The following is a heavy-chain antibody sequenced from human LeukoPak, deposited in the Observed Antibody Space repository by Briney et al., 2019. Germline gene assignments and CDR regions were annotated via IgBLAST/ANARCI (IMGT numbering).Heavy chain of an antibody. J-gene: IGHJ5*02. CDR3: ARDREGLDP. Sequence: SETLSLTCTVSGGSISSYYWSWIRQPPGKGLEWIGYIYYSGSTNYNPSLKSRVIISVDTSKNQFSLKLSSVTAADTAVYYCARDREGLDPWGQGTLVTVSS. V-gene: IGHV4-59*01. CDR1: GGSISSYY. CDR2: IYYSGST.